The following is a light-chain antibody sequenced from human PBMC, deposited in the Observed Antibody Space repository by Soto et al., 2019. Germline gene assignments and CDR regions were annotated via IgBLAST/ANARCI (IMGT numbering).Light chain of an antibody. J-gene: IGKJ5*01. CDR2: DAS. CDR1: QSISRW. Sequence: IQMTQYPSTLSASVGDTVTITCRASQSISRWLAWYQQKPGKAPKILISDASILENGVPSRFSGTGSGTEFTLTISNLQPDDFATYFCQQYNSFSLITFGQGTRPEIK. V-gene: IGKV1-5*01. CDR3: QQYNSFSLIT.